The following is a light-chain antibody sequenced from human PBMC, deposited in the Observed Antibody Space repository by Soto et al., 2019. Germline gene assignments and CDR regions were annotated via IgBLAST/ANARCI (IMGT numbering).Light chain of an antibody. CDR1: QSIGSF. CDR3: QQRHDWPLYT. V-gene: IGKV3-11*01. CDR2: DAS. J-gene: IGKJ2*01. Sequence: ETVLTQSPATLSLSPGERASLSCRASQSIGSFLAWYQHKPGQAPRLLIHDASNRATGIPARFSGSGSWTDFTLTISGLAPEDFAVYYCQQRHDWPLYTFGQGTKLEI.